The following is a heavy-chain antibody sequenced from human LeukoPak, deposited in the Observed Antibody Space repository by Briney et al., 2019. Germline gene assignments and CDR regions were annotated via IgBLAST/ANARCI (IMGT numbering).Heavy chain of an antibody. CDR2: ISGYNGNT. CDR1: GYTFTSYG. Sequence: ASVKVSCKASGYTFTSYGISWVRQAPGQGLEWMGWISGYNGNTKYAQKVQGKVTMTTDTSTSTAYMELRSLRSDDTAVYYCARGGALINYYYSSAYLSPFDYWGQGTLVTVSS. V-gene: IGHV1-18*01. CDR3: ARGGALINYYYSSAYLSPFDY. D-gene: IGHD3-22*01. J-gene: IGHJ4*02.